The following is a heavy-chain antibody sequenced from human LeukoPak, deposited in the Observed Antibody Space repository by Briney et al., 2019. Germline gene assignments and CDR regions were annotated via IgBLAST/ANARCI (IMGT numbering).Heavy chain of an antibody. D-gene: IGHD3-16*02. CDR2: IYYSGST. CDR3: ASTVWGSYRYTNYYYYYMDV. V-gene: IGHV4-39*07. CDR1: GGSISSSSYY. Sequence: SETLSLTCTVSGGSISSSSYYWGWIRQPPGKGLEWIGSIYYSGSTYYNPSLKSRVTISVDTSKNQFSLKLSSVTAADTAVYYCASTVWGSYRYTNYYYYYMDVWGKGTTVTVSS. J-gene: IGHJ6*03.